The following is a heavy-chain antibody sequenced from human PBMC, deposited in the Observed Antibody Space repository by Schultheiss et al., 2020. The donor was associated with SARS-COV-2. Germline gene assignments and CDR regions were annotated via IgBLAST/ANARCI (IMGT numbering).Heavy chain of an antibody. CDR2: IYYSGST. Sequence: SETLSLTCTVSGGSISSSSYYWGWIRQPPGKGLEWIGSIYYSGSTYYNPSLTSRTVMSVDKSKNQFFLKLRSVTAADTALYFCARYSDSDLNLDFWGQGTLVTVSS. V-gene: IGHV4-39*07. CDR1: GGSISSSSYY. D-gene: IGHD5-12*01. J-gene: IGHJ4*02. CDR3: ARYSDSDLNLDF.